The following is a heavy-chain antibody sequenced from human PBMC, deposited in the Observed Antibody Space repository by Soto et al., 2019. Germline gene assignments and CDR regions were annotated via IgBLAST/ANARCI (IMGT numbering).Heavy chain of an antibody. Sequence: EVQLVESGGGLVQPGGSLRLSCAVSGFTFSSYWMGWVRQAPGSGLEWVATIKQDGIDKDYVDSVKGRFTISRDNAKNSLYLQLNSLRAEDTAVYYCARAVRAYTADSDYWGQGTLVTVSS. J-gene: IGHJ4*02. CDR3: ARAVRAYTADSDY. D-gene: IGHD3-16*01. V-gene: IGHV3-7*03. CDR2: IKQDGIDK. CDR1: GFTFSSYW.